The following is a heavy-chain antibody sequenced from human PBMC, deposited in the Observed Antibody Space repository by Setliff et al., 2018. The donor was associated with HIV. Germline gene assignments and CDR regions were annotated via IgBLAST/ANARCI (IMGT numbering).Heavy chain of an antibody. CDR1: GSTFRDHG. Sequence: GGSLRLSCAGTGSTFRDHGMCWVRQVPGRGLEWVSGISWNSAGTGYADSVRGRFTISRDNAKNVLYLQMNSLRVEDTAFYYCASGDSSGFYFYYWGRGTLVTVSS. CDR2: ISWNSAGT. CDR3: ASGDSSGFYFYY. V-gene: IGHV3-20*04. D-gene: IGHD3-22*01. J-gene: IGHJ4*02.